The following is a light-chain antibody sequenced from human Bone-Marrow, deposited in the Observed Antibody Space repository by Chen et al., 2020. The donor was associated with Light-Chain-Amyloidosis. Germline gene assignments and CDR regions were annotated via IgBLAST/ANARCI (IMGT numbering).Light chain of an antibody. Sequence: DIQMTQSPSSLSASVRDRVTNTCRASQSISGYLNWYQQESGKAPKLLIYAASSLIRGVPSRFSGSGSGRNFPLTISSLQPEDFASYYCQQTYSSPRTFGQGTRVEI. V-gene: IGKV1-39*01. CDR3: QQTYSSPRT. CDR2: AAS. J-gene: IGKJ1*01. CDR1: QSISGY.